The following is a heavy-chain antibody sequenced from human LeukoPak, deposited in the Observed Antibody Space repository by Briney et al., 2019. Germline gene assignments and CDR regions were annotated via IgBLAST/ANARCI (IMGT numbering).Heavy chain of an antibody. CDR1: GYTFTSYG. Sequence: ASVKVSCKASGYTFTSYGISWVRQATGQGLEWMGWMNPNSGNTGYAQKFQGRVTITRNTSISTAYMELSSLRSEDTAVYYCAREYYYDTSGYDYWGQGTLVTVSS. V-gene: IGHV1-8*03. CDR3: AREYYYDTSGYDY. J-gene: IGHJ4*02. CDR2: MNPNSGNT. D-gene: IGHD3-22*01.